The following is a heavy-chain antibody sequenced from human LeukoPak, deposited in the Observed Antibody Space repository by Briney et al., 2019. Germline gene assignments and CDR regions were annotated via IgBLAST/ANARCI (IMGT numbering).Heavy chain of an antibody. V-gene: IGHV4-59*01. J-gene: IGHJ6*02. CDR1: GGSISSYY. CDR2: IYYSGST. D-gene: IGHD5-18*01. Sequence: SETLSLTCTVSGGSISSYYWSWIRRPPGKGLEWIGYIYYSGSTNYNPSLKSRVTISVDTSKNQFSLKLSSVTAADTAVYYCARGYSYYTYYYYYGMDVWGQGTTVTVSS. CDR3: ARGYSYYTYYYYYGMDV.